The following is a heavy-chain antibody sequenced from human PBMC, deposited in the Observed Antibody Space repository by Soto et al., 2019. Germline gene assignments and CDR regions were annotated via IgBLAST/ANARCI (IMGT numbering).Heavy chain of an antibody. J-gene: IGHJ4*02. Sequence: SGGSLRLSCATSGFTFRSYWMTWVRQAPGKGPEWVANIKPDGREKQYVDSVKGRFTVSRDNAKKLLDLQMNSLIVEDRGVYYCARAEGYCFWSGPPKYFDNCGQGTQVTVSS. D-gene: IGHD3-3*01. CDR1: GFTFRSYW. CDR3: ARAEGYCFWSGPPKYFDN. CDR2: IKPDGREK. V-gene: IGHV3-7*03.